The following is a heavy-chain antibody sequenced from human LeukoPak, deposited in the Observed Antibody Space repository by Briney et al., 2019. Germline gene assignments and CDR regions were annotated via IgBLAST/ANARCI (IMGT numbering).Heavy chain of an antibody. CDR1: GYTFTSYY. J-gene: IGHJ6*03. V-gene: IGHV1-46*01. CDR3: ARGAQKVAGRTYYYYYLHV. D-gene: IGHD6-19*01. Sequence: ASVKVSCKASGYTFTSYYMHWVGQAPGQGGEGMGIINPSGGSTSYAQKFQGRVTMTRDMSTSTVYMELSSLRSEDTAVSYCARGAQKVAGRTYYYYYLHVWGRERTVSVSS. CDR2: INPSGGST.